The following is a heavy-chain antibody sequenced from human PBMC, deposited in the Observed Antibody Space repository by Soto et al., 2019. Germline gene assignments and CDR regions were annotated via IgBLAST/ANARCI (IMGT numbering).Heavy chain of an antibody. CDR3: ARHLAAGDS. CDR1: GYTFTSYY. V-gene: IGHV1-46*03. CDR2: VNPTGGST. D-gene: IGHD6-25*01. J-gene: IGHJ4*02. Sequence: QVQLVQSGAEVKKPGASVRVSCKASGYTFTSYYIHWVRQAPGQGLEWMAIVNPTGGSTNYAQKFQGRVTLNFDTSTTTVFMELNSLRYEDTAVYYCARHLAAGDSWGQGTLVSVSS.